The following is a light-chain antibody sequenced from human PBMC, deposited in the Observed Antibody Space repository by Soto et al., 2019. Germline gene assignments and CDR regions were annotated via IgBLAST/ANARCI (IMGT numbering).Light chain of an antibody. CDR3: QQYNNWPWT. Sequence: EIVITQSPSTLSVSPGERVTLSCRASQSVSSNLAWYQQRPGQAPRLLFYGASTRATDIPARFSGSGSGAEFTLTISSLQSEDFAVYFCQQYNNWPWTLGQGTKVDI. CDR1: QSVSSN. CDR2: GAS. V-gene: IGKV3-15*01. J-gene: IGKJ1*01.